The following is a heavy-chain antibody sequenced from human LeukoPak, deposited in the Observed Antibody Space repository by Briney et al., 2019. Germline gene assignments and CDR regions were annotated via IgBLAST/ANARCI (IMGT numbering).Heavy chain of an antibody. CDR2: INSNSDDI. D-gene: IGHD3-16*01. J-gene: IGHJ5*02. Sequence: AGGSLRLSCAASGFTFSSYSMNWVRQAPGKGLEWLSYINSNSDDIYHADSVKGRFTVSRDNAKNSLYLQMNNLRAEDTAVYYCARAEETTWGIDPWGQGTLVTVSS. CDR3: ARAEETTWGIDP. V-gene: IGHV3-48*01. CDR1: GFTFSSYS.